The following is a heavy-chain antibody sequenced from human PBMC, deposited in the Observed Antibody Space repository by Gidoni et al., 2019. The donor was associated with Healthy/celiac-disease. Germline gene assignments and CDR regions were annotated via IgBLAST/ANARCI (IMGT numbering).Heavy chain of an antibody. CDR2: ISGSGGST. CDR1: GFTFSRYA. Sequence: EVQLLESGGGLVQHGGSLRLSCAASGFTFSRYAMSWVRQAPGKGLEWVSAISGSGGSTYYADSVKGRFTISRDNSKNTLYLQMNSLRAEDTAVYYCAKGYYYDSSGYYLWGDYWGQGTLVTVSS. J-gene: IGHJ4*02. V-gene: IGHV3-23*01. D-gene: IGHD3-22*01. CDR3: AKGYYYDSSGYYLWGDY.